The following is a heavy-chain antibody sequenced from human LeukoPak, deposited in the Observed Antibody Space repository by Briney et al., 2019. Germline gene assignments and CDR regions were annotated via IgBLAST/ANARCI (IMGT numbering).Heavy chain of an antibody. CDR1: GYTFTSYY. J-gene: IGHJ4*02. D-gene: IGHD1-26*01. CDR3: ARAMGSGSYFLGGDY. CDR2: INPSGGST. Sequence: GASVKISCKASGYTFTSYYMHWVRQAPGQGLEWMGIINPSGGSTSYAQKFQGRVTMTRDMSTSTVYMELSSLRSEDTAVYYCARAMGSGSYFLGGDYWGQGTLVTVSS. V-gene: IGHV1-46*01.